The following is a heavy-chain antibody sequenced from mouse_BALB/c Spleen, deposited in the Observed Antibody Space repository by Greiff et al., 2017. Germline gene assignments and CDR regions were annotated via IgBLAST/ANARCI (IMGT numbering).Heavy chain of an antibody. J-gene: IGHJ2*01. CDR3: ARGDYYGSSLDY. CDR2: IDPANGNT. D-gene: IGHD1-1*01. CDR1: GFNIKDTY. V-gene: IGHV14-3*02. Sequence: VHVKQSGAELVKPGASVKLSCTASGFNIKDTYMHWVKQRPEQGLEWIGRIDPANGNTKYDPKFQGKATITADTSSNTAYLQLSSLTSEDTAVYYCARGDYYGSSLDYWGQGTTLTVSS.